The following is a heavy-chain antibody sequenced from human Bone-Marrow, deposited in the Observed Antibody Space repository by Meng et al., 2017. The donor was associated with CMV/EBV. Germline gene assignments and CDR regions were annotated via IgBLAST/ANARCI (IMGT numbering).Heavy chain of an antibody. CDR1: GFTFSRYG. CDR3: AIVAGYTASG. J-gene: IGHJ4*02. Sequence: GGSLRLSCAASGFTFSRYGMHWVRQAPGKGLEWLAFIRYDGSNEYYADSVKGRFTISRDNSKNSLYLQMNSLRAEDTAVYYCAIVAGYTASGWGQGTLVTVSS. CDR2: IRYDGSNE. D-gene: IGHD2-2*02. V-gene: IGHV3-30*02.